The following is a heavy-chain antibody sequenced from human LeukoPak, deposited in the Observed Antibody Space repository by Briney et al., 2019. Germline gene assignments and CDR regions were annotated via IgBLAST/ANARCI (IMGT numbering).Heavy chain of an antibody. D-gene: IGHD6-6*01. Sequence: SQTLSLTCTVSSDSISSDNYYWNWIRQPPGKGLEWIGYIYYSGSTYYNPSLKSRITISVDTSKNQFSLKLSSVTAADTAVYYCARAPYSSSSARHIDYWGQGTLITVSS. CDR3: ARAPYSSSSARHIDY. J-gene: IGHJ4*02. CDR2: IYYSGST. V-gene: IGHV4-30-4*01. CDR1: SDSISSDNYY.